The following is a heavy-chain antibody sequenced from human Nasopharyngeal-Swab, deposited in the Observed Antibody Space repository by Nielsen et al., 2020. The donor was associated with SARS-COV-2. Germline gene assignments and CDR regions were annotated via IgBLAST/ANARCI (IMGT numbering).Heavy chain of an antibody. V-gene: IGHV4-59*08. Sequence: SDPLSFICSGSGGSISDYHWSWIRQPPGKGLEWIGYIYSNGGTNYNPSFKSRLTTSVDTSKNQFSLKLSSVTAEDTAVYYCARRGKDSYGYHYYYMDVWGKGATVTVSS. D-gene: IGHD5-18*01. J-gene: IGHJ6*03. CDR1: GGSISDYH. CDR2: IYSNGGT. CDR3: ARRGKDSYGYHYYYMDV.